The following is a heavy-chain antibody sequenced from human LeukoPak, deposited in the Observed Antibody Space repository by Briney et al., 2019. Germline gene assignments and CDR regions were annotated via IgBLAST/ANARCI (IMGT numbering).Heavy chain of an antibody. CDR1: GYTFTDYY. CDR2: ISPYNGNT. D-gene: IGHD3-16*01. V-gene: IGHV1-18*04. Sequence: ASVKVSCKASGYTFTDYYIHWMRQAPGQGLEWMGWISPYNGNTNFAQKLQGRVTMTTDTSTSTAYLELRSLRSDDTAVYYCARGETRNDYWGQGTLVTVSS. CDR3: ARGETRNDY. J-gene: IGHJ4*02.